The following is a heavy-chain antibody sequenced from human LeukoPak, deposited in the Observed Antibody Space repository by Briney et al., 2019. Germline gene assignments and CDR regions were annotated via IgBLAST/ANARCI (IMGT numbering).Heavy chain of an antibody. CDR3: ARGSRTKGGFDY. CDR2: ITPSGTT. D-gene: IGHD1-14*01. CDR1: GYTFTNYY. J-gene: IGHJ4*02. Sequence: ASVTVSCKASGYTFTNYYMHWVRQAPGQGLEWMGVITPSGTTSYTQKFQGRVTLTRDMSTSTVYMELSSLRYEDTAVYYCARGSRTKGGFDYWGQGTLVTVSS. V-gene: IGHV1-46*01.